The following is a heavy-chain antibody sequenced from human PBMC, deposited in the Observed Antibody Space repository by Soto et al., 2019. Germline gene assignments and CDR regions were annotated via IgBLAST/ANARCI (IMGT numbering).Heavy chain of an antibody. J-gene: IGHJ3*02. Sequence: QVQLQESGPGLVKPSQTLSLTCPVSGGSINSGGYYWSWIRQHPGKGLERIGYIYYSGDTYYNPSLKSRVSISIDTSRNQFSLNLNSVTAADTAMYYCARASSVTARDAFDIWGQGTMVTVSS. V-gene: IGHV4-31*03. D-gene: IGHD2-21*02. CDR2: IYYSGDT. CDR3: ARASSVTARDAFDI. CDR1: GGSINSGGYY.